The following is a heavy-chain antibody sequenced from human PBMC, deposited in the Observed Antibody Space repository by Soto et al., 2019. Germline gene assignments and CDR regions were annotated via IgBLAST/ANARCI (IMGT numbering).Heavy chain of an antibody. CDR1: GGSINSGGHY. D-gene: IGHD1-1*01. CDR2: IYYSGST. V-gene: IGHV4-31*03. Sequence: SETLSLTCTVSGGSINSGGHYCGWIRHHPVKGLEWIWYIYYSGSTFYNPSLKSRVTIPLDTSNNQFSLKLSSVTAADTAVYFCARGRLEGPGQYSFYYYGLDFWGQGTSVTVSS. J-gene: IGHJ6*02. CDR3: ARGRLEGPGQYSFYYYGLDF.